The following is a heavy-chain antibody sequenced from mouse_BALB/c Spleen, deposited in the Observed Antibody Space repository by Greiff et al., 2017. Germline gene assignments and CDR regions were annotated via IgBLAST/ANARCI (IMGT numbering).Heavy chain of an antibody. CDR3: ARRATGGFAY. Sequence: EVKLVESGGGLVKPGGSLKLSCAASGFTFSSYAMSWVRQSPEKRLEWVAEISSGGSYTYYPDTVTGRFTISRDNAKNTLYLEMSSLRSEDTAMYYCARRATGGFAYWGQGTLVTVSA. D-gene: IGHD3-1*01. CDR1: GFTFSSYA. J-gene: IGHJ3*01. CDR2: ISSGGSYT. V-gene: IGHV5-9-4*01.